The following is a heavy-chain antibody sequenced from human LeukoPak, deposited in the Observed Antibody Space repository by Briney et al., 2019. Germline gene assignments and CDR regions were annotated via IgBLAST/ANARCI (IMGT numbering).Heavy chain of an antibody. CDR3: AQGSGFYYDY. CDR1: GLSLRNVW. J-gene: IGHJ4*02. CDR2: IKRETDGGTT. V-gene: IGHV3-15*07. D-gene: IGHD3-22*01. Sequence: GGSLRLSCAVSGLSLRNVWMNWLRQAPGKGLEWVGLIKRETDGGTTDFAAPVKGRFTISRDDSKNTLYLQMNRLTREDTAVYYCAQGSGFYYDYWGQGTLVTVSS.